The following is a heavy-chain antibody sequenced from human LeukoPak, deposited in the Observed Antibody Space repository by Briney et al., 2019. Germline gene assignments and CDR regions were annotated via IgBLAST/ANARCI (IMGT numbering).Heavy chain of an antibody. D-gene: IGHD1-14*01. CDR2: IYYSGST. J-gene: IGHJ3*02. Sequence: SETLSLTCTVSGGSISSSSYYWGWIRQPPGKGLEWIGSIYYSGSTYYNPSLKSRVTISVDTSKNQFSLKLSSVTAADTAVYYCARRNPLNVLPGAFDIWGQGTMVTVSS. CDR1: GGSISSSSYY. CDR3: ARRNPLNVLPGAFDI. V-gene: IGHV4-39*01.